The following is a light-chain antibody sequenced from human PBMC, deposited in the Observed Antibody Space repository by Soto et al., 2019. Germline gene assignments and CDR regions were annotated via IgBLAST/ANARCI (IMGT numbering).Light chain of an antibody. J-gene: IGKJ1*01. V-gene: IGKV3-20*01. Sequence: ETVLTQSPCTLSLSPGERATLSCRASQSVSSTYLAWYQQRPGQAPRLLIYDASNRATGIPDRFSGSWSGTDFTLSISRLEPEDFAVYYCGQFVSSPPRTFGQGTKVDIK. CDR2: DAS. CDR3: GQFVSSPPRT. CDR1: QSVSSTY.